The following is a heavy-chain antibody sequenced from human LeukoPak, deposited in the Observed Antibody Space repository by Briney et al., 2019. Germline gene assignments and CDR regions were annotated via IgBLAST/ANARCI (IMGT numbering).Heavy chain of an antibody. CDR2: ISGSGGST. Sequence: GGSLRLSCAASGFTFSSYPMSWVRQAPGKGLEWVSAISGSGGSTYYADSVKGRFTISRDNSKNTLYLQMNSLRAEDTAVYYCAKGLLTMTYPLNDYWGQGTLVTVSS. D-gene: IGHD3-22*01. CDR3: AKGLLTMTYPLNDY. CDR1: GFTFSSYP. V-gene: IGHV3-23*01. J-gene: IGHJ4*02.